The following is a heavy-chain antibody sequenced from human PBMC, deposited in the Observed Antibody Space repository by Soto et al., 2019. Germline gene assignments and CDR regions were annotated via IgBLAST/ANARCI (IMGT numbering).Heavy chain of an antibody. CDR1: GFTFDDYA. CDR2: ISWNSGSI. Sequence: GGSLRLSCAASGFTFDDYAMHWVRQAPGKGLEWVSGISWNSGSIGYADSVKGRFTISRDNAKNSLYLQMNSLRAEDTALYYCAKDIRFRQVVAATGYEYYFDYWGQGTLVTVSS. V-gene: IGHV3-9*01. CDR3: AKDIRFRQVVAATGYEYYFDY. J-gene: IGHJ4*02. D-gene: IGHD2-15*01.